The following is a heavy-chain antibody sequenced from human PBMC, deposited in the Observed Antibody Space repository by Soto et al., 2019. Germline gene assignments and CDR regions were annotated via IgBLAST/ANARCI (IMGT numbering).Heavy chain of an antibody. CDR1: GYTFTSYG. CDR3: ARDWRDIVVVPAAIPVDAFDI. V-gene: IGHV1-18*01. Sequence: ASVKVSCKASGYTFTSYGISWVRQAPGQGLEWMGWISAYNGNTNYAQKLQGRVTMTTDTSTSTAYMELRSLRSDDTAVYYCARDWRDIVVVPAAIPVDAFDIWGQGTMVTVSS. D-gene: IGHD2-2*01. J-gene: IGHJ3*02. CDR2: ISAYNGNT.